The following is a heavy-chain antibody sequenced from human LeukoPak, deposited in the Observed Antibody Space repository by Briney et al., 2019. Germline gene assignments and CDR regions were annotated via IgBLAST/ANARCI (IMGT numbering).Heavy chain of an antibody. CDR1: GASISSSSYY. J-gene: IGHJ4*02. CDR2: IFYSGTT. Sequence: SETLSLTCTVSGASISSSSYYWSWIRQPPGKGLEWIGFIFYSGTTNYNPSLKSRVTISVDTSKNQFSLKLSSVTAADTAVYYCARGGWNKFDYWGQGTLVTVSS. D-gene: IGHD3-22*01. V-gene: IGHV4-61*01. CDR3: ARGGWNKFDY.